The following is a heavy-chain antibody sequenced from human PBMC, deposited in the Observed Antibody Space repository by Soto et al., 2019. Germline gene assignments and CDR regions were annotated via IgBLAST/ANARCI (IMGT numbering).Heavy chain of an antibody. CDR1: GLSFTTNGVG. V-gene: IGHV2-5*02. J-gene: IGHJ3*01. Sequence: QITLKESGPTLGKPTQTLTLTCTLSGLSFTTNGVGVGWIRQPPGKSLEWLALIYWDDDERYKPSLKSRLTITKDTSKNQVVLTMTNLDPVDTATYYCAHRGRDYQDAFAFWGQGTMVTVSS. D-gene: IGHD3-16*01. CDR3: AHRGRDYQDAFAF. CDR2: IYWDDDE.